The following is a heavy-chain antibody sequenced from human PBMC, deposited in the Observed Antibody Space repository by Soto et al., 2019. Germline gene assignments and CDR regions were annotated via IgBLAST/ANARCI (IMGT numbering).Heavy chain of an antibody. CDR2: IIPIFGTA. J-gene: IGHJ4*02. V-gene: IGHV1-69*13. CDR1: GGTFSSYA. CDR3: ASELGTDRPFDY. Sequence: GASVKISCKASGGTFSSYAISWVRQAPGQGLEWMGGIIPIFGTANYAQKFQGRVTITADESTSTAYMELSSLRSEDTAVYYCASELGTDRPFDYWGQGTLVTVSS.